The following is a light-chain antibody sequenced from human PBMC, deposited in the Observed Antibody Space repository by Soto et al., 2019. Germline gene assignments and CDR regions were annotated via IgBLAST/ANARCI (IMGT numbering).Light chain of an antibody. J-gene: IGLJ2*01. CDR3: NSYSSSSTLV. CDR2: DVS. Sequence: QSALTQPASVSGSPGQSITISCTGTSSDVGGYDYVSWYQQHPGKAPKLMIYDVSIRPSGVSNRFSGSKSGNTASLTISGLQAEDEADYYCNSYSSSSTLVFGGGTKVTVL. V-gene: IGLV2-14*01. CDR1: SSDVGGYDY.